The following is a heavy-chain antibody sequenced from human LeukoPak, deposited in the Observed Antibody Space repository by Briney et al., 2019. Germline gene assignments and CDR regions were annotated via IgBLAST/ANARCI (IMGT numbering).Heavy chain of an antibody. CDR1: GYTFTSYD. V-gene: IGHV1-8*01. D-gene: IGHD1-7*01. CDR2: MNPNSGNT. J-gene: IGHJ4*02. Sequence: ASVKVSCKASGYTFTSYDINWVRQATGQGLEWMGWMNPNSGNTNYAQKFQGRVTMTRDTSISTAYMELSRLRSDDTAVYYCARRAGTTQIFDYWGQGTMVTVSS. CDR3: ARRAGTTQIFDY.